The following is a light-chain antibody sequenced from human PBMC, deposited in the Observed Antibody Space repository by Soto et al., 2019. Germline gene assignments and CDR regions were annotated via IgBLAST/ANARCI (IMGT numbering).Light chain of an antibody. CDR1: SGHSSYA. Sequence: QPVLTQSPSASASLGASVKLTCTLSSGHSSYAIAWHQQQPEKGPRYLMKLNSDGSHSKGDGIPDRFSGSSSGAERYLTISSLQSEHEADYYCQTWGTGLLVFGGGTKLTVL. V-gene: IGLV4-69*01. CDR2: LNSDGSH. CDR3: QTWGTGLLV. J-gene: IGLJ3*02.